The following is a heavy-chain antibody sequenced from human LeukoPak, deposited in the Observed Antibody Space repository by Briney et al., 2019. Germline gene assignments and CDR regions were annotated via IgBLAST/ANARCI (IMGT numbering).Heavy chain of an antibody. Sequence: GGSLRLSCEASGFTFSGYGLHWVRQAPGKGLEWVAYIRSDGSDKYYADSVRGRFTISRDNSKSTLYIQMNSLRAEDTAVYYCARAKPKNMVRGLIMRRESRYYFDYWGQGTLVTVSS. CDR2: IRSDGSDK. CDR3: ARAKPKNMVRGLIMRRESRYYFDY. CDR1: GFTFSGYG. D-gene: IGHD3-10*01. J-gene: IGHJ4*02. V-gene: IGHV3-30*02.